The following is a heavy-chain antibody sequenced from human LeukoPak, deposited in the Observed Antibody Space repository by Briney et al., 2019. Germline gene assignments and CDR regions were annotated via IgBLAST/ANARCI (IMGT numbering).Heavy chain of an antibody. V-gene: IGHV3-64*02. CDR2: ISSSDGST. J-gene: IGHJ4*02. Sequence: GGSLILSCIASGFTFSLYAMHWVRQAPGKGLEYVSAISSSDGSTYYADSVKGRFTISRDNSKDTLYLQMGSLRPEDMGVYYCVREERGQAMDYWGQGTLVTVSS. CDR3: VREERGQAMDY. D-gene: IGHD2-2*01. CDR1: GFTFSLYA.